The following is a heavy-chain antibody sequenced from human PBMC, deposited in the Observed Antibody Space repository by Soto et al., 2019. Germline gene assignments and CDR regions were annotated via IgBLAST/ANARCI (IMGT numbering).Heavy chain of an antibody. D-gene: IGHD3-22*01. CDR2: MNPNSGNT. CDR3: ARGRTYYYDSSGLYSL. Sequence: QVQLVQSGAEVKKPGASVKVSCKASGYTFTSYDINWVRQATGQGLEWMGWMNPNSGNTGYAQKFQGRVTMTRNTSISTAYMELSSLRSEYTAVYYCARGRTYYYDSSGLYSLWGQGTLVTVSS. V-gene: IGHV1-8*01. J-gene: IGHJ1*01. CDR1: GYTFTSYD.